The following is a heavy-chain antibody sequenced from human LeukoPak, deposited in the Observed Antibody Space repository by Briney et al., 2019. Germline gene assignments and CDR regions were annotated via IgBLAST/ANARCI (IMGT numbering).Heavy chain of an antibody. V-gene: IGHV3-30*18. J-gene: IGHJ1*01. CDR1: GFTFSSYG. CDR2: ISYDGSNK. D-gene: IGHD3-16*02. CDR3: AKDWSDYVWGSYRPGYFQH. Sequence: GGSLRLSCAASGFTFSSYGMHWVRQAPSKGLERVAVISYDGSNKYYADSVKRRFTISRDNSKTTLYLQMNSLGAEDTAVYYCAKDWSDYVWGSYRPGYFQHWGQGTLVTVSS.